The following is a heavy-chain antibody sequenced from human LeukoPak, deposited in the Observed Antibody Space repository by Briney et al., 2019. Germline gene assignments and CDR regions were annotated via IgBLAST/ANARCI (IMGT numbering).Heavy chain of an antibody. CDR1: GFTFNNYD. Sequence: AGGSLRLSCAASGFTFNNYDMRWVRQAPGKGLEWVAVISDGGRHKYFADSVKGRFTISRDNSKNTLYLQMNSLRAEDTAVYYCAKDRIGSGWYGYWGQGTLVTVSS. D-gene: IGHD6-19*01. CDR2: ISDGGRHK. J-gene: IGHJ4*02. CDR3: AKDRIGSGWYGY. V-gene: IGHV3-30*18.